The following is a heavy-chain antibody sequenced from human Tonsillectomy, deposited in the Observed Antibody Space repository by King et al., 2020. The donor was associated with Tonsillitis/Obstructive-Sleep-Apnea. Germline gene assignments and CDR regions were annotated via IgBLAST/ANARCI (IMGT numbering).Heavy chain of an antibody. CDR1: GFSFSNYE. J-gene: IGHJ4*02. CDR3: ARGRFGIYSY. V-gene: IGHV3-48*03. Sequence: VHLVESGGGLVQPGGSLRLSCAASGFSFSNYEMNWVRQAPEKGLEWVSYISSGGDTVYYADSVKGRFTISRDNAKNSLYLQVNSLRAEDTAVYYCARGRFGIYSYWGQGTLVTVSS. D-gene: IGHD1-26*01. CDR2: ISSGGDTV.